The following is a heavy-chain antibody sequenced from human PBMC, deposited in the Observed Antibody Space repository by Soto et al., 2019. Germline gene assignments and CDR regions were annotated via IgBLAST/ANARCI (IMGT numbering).Heavy chain of an antibody. CDR2: INHSRST. V-gene: IGHV4-34*01. Sequence: QVQLQQWGAGLLKPSETLSLTCAVYGGSFSGYYWSWIRQPPGKGLEWIGEINHSRSTNYNPSLKSLVTISVDTSKNQFSLKLSSVTAADTAVYYCARGWYEDYWGQGTLVTVSS. CDR1: GGSFSGYY. CDR3: ARGWYEDY. D-gene: IGHD6-13*01. J-gene: IGHJ4*02.